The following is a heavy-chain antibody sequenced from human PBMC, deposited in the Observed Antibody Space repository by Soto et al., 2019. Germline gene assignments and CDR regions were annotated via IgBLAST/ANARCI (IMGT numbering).Heavy chain of an antibody. J-gene: IGHJ4*02. Sequence: GGSLRLSCAASGFTFSSYGMHWVRQAPGKGLEWVAVISYDGSNKYYADSVKGRFTISRDNSKNTLYLQMNSLRAEDTAVYYCAKDLFRWELLFDYWGQGTLVTVSS. CDR1: GFTFSSYG. CDR2: ISYDGSNK. D-gene: IGHD1-26*01. CDR3: AKDLFRWELLFDY. V-gene: IGHV3-30*18.